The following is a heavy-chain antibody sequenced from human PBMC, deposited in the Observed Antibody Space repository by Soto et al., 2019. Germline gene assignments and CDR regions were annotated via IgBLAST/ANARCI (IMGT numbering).Heavy chain of an antibody. D-gene: IGHD2-15*01. J-gene: IGHJ4*02. V-gene: IGHV4-34*01. Sequence: SETLSLTCAVYGGSFSGYYWSWIRQPPGKGLEWIGEINHSGSTNYNPSLKSRVTISVDTSKNQFSLKLSSVPAADTAVYYCARGQDGPSDYWGQGTLVTVSS. CDR3: ARGQDGPSDY. CDR1: GGSFSGYY. CDR2: INHSGST.